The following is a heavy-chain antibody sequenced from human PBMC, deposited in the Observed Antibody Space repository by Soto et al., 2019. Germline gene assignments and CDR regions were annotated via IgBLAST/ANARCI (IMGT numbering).Heavy chain of an antibody. J-gene: IGHJ6*04. CDR2: IIPIFGTA. D-gene: IGHD4-4*01. CDR1: GGTFSSYA. CDR3: ARGPAIYDYSNYVPLYAYYYYGMDV. V-gene: IGHV1-69*01. Sequence: QVQLVQSGAEVKKPGSSVKVSCKASGGTFSSYAISWVRQAPGQGLEWMGGIIPIFGTANYAQKFQGRVTITADESTSTAYMELSSLRSEDTAVYYCARGPAIYDYSNYVPLYAYYYYGMDVWGKGTTATVSS.